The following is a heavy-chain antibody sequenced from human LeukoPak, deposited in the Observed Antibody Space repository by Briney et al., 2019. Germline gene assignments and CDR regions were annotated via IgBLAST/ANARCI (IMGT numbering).Heavy chain of an antibody. CDR2: IWYDGSNK. J-gene: IGHJ4*02. CDR1: GFTFSSYG. CDR3: ASPIGYFDY. Sequence: GRSLRLSCAASGFTFSSYGMHWVRQAPGKGLEWVAVIWYDGSNKYYADSVKGRFTISRDNSKNTLYLQMNSLRAEDTAVYYCASPIGYFDYWGLGTLVTVSS. V-gene: IGHV3-33*01.